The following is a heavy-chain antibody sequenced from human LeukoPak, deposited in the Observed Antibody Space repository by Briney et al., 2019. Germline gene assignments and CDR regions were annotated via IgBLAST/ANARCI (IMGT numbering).Heavy chain of an antibody. D-gene: IGHD1-26*01. J-gene: IGHJ4*02. CDR1: GYSISSGYY. CDR3: ARDVGASNFDY. CDR2: IYHSGST. V-gene: IGHV4-38-2*02. Sequence: SETLSLTCTVSGYSISSGYYWGWIRQPPGKGLEWIGSIYHSGSTYYNPSLKSRVTISVDTSKNQFSLKLSSVTAADTAVYYCARDVGASNFDYWGQGILVTVSS.